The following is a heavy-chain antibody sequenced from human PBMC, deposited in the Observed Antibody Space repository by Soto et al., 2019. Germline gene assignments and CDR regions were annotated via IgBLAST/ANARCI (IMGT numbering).Heavy chain of an antibody. CDR1: GGSISSGGYY. Sequence: PSETLSLTCTVSGGSISSGGYYWSWIRQHPGKGLEWIGYIYYSGSTYYNPSLKSRVTISVDTSKNQFSLKLSSVTAADTAVYYCARWAYLEGDWLFPYDYWGQGTLVTVSS. V-gene: IGHV4-31*03. CDR2: IYYSGST. J-gene: IGHJ4*02. CDR3: ARWAYLEGDWLFPYDY. D-gene: IGHD3-9*01.